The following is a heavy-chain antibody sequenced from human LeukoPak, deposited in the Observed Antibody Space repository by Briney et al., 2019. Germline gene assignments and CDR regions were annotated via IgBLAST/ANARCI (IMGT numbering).Heavy chain of an antibody. J-gene: IGHJ4*02. CDR3: ARELPAAYFDY. D-gene: IGHD2-2*01. Sequence: ASVKVSCKASGYTFTSYDINWVRQATGQGLEWMGWMNPNSGNTNYAQKLQGRVTMTTDTSTSTAYMELRSLRSDDTAVYYCARELPAAYFDYWGQGTLVTVSS. V-gene: IGHV1-18*01. CDR2: MNPNSGNT. CDR1: GYTFTSYD.